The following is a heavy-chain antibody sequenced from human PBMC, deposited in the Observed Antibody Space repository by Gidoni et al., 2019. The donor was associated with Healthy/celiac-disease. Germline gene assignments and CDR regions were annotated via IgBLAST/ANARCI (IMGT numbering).Heavy chain of an antibody. CDR2: RRSKANSNAT. V-gene: IGHV3-73*02. J-gene: IGHJ4*02. CDR3: TSHPAAGTRATDY. D-gene: IGHD6-13*01. Sequence: EVQLVASGGRLVQPGGSLKLSCASSGFTFSGSAMHWVRQVSGKGLEWVGRRRSKANSNATADAASVKGRFTISRDDSKNTAYLQMNSLKTEDTAVYYCTSHPAAGTRATDYWGQGTLVTVSS. CDR1: GFTFSGSA.